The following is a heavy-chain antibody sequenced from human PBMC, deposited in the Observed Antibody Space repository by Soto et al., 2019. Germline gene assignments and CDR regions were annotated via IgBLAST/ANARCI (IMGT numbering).Heavy chain of an antibody. CDR2: IYPCDSDT. Sequence: GESLKISCKGSGYSFTSYWIGWLRQMPGKVLEWMGIIYPCDSDTRYIPSFQCQFTISADKSISTAYLHWTSLKSSYTALYYCARLDRSSPPYYFEYWGKGNLVIVSS. CDR1: GYSFTSYW. CDR3: ARLDRSSPPYYFEY. J-gene: IGHJ4*02. V-gene: IGHV5-51*01. D-gene: IGHD6-6*01.